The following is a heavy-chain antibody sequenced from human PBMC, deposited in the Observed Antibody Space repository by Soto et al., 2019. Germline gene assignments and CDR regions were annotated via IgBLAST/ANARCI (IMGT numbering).Heavy chain of an antibody. V-gene: IGHV5-10-1*04. CDR2: IDPSDSYT. CDR1: GYSFTSYW. Sequence: PGASLKISCKGSGYSFTSYWISWVRQMPGKGLEWMGRIDPSDSYTNYSPSFQGQVTISADKSISTAYLQWSSLKPSDTAMYYCARHNSGSYSGYYYGMDVWGQGTTVTVSS. J-gene: IGHJ6*02. CDR3: ARHNSGSYSGYYYGMDV. D-gene: IGHD1-26*01.